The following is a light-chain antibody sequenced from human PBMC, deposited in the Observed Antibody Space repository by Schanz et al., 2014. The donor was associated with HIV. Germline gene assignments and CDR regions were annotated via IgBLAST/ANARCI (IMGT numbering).Light chain of an antibody. CDR1: SSDVGSYNL. Sequence: QSALTQPASVSGSPGQSITISCTGTSSDVGSYNLVSWYQQHPGKAPKFMIYEVSKRPSGVSNRFSGSKSGNTASLTVSGLQADDETDYYCCSYGGSNNHVFGTGTKLTVL. CDR3: CSYGGSNNHV. V-gene: IGLV2-23*02. J-gene: IGLJ1*01. CDR2: EVS.